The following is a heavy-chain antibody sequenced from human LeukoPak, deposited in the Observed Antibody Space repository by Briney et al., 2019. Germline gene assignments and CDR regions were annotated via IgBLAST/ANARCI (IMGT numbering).Heavy chain of an antibody. J-gene: IGHJ2*01. CDR1: GGSITNYY. Sequence: SETLSLTCTVSGGSITNYYWNWVRQSPGKGLEWLGYVSYSGRTHYSSSLKGRVSISVDTSKNQFSLNLTSVTAAHTAVYYCARPGRRDGYNRDYWYFDLWGRGTLVTVSS. D-gene: IGHD5-24*01. V-gene: IGHV4-59*01. CDR2: VSYSGRT. CDR3: ARPGRRDGYNRDYWYFDL.